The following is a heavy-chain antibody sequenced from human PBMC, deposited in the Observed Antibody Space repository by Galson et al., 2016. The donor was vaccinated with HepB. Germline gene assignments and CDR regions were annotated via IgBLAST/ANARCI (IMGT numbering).Heavy chain of an antibody. J-gene: IGHJ4*02. CDR3: ARLVSGWYPNFDY. CDR1: GGSISSSSYY. Sequence: LSLTCTVSGGSISSSSYYWDWIRQPPGKGLEWIGEIYHSGSTNYNPSLKSRVTISVDKSKNQFSLKLSSVTAADTAVYYCARLVSGWYPNFDYWGQGTLVTVSS. CDR2: IYHSGST. D-gene: IGHD6-19*01. V-gene: IGHV4-39*07.